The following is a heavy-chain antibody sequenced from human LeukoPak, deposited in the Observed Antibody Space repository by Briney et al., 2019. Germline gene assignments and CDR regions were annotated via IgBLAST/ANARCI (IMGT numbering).Heavy chain of an antibody. CDR1: GGSISSSSYY. Sequence: PSETLSLTCTVSGGSISSSSYYWGWIRQPPGKGLAWIGNIYYIGSTYYNPSLKSRVTISVDTSKNQFSLKLSSVTAADTAVYYCARLVPPGWFDPWGQGTLVTVSS. CDR3: ARLVPPGWFDP. D-gene: IGHD6-6*01. CDR2: IYYIGST. V-gene: IGHV4-39*01. J-gene: IGHJ5*02.